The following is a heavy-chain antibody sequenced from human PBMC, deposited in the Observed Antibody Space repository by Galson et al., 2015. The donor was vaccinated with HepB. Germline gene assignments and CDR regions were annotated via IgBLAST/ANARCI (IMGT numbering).Heavy chain of an antibody. CDR1: GCTFTGYY. CDR3: ARAIQAKGPTDY. V-gene: IGHV1-2*06. Sequence: SVKVSCKASGCTFTGYYMHWVRQAPGQGLEWMGRINPNSGGTNYAQKFQGRVTMTRDTSISTAYMELSRLRSDDTAVYYCARAIQAKGPTDYWGQGTLVTVSS. CDR2: INPNSGGT. J-gene: IGHJ4*02.